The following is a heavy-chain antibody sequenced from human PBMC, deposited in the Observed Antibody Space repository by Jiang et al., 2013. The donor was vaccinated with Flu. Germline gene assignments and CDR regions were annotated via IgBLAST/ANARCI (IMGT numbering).Heavy chain of an antibody. CDR3: ARVRGRFGELLDY. V-gene: IGHV4-61*02. J-gene: IGHJ4*01. CDR1: GGSISSGSYY. CDR2: IYTSGST. Sequence: GPGLVKPSQTLSLTCTVSGGSISSGSYYWSWIRQPAGKGLEWIGRIYTSGSTNYNPSLKSRVTISVDTSKNQFSLKLSSVTAADTAVYYCARVRGRFGELLDYWG. D-gene: IGHD3-10*01.